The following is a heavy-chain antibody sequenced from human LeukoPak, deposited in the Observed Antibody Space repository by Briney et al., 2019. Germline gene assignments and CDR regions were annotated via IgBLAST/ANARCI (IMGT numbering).Heavy chain of an antibody. CDR3: ARGYCSGGSCYPNY. Sequence: GALRLSCAASGFTFSTYVMHWVRQAPGKGLEWVAVISYDGSNKYYTDSVKGRFTISRDNSKNRLYLQMDSLRAEDTAVYYCARGYCSGGSCYPNYWGQGTLVTVSS. J-gene: IGHJ4*02. CDR1: GFTFSTYV. D-gene: IGHD2-15*01. V-gene: IGHV3-30*13. CDR2: ISYDGSNK.